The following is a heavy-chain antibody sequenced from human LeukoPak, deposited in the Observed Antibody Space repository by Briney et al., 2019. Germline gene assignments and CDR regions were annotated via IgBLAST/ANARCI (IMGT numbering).Heavy chain of an antibody. J-gene: IGHJ2*01. CDR2: ISRGGST. CDR3: ARRRYFDL. Sequence: SETLSLTRAVYGGPYSGYYWSWIRQPPGKGLEWIGEISRGGSTNYNPSLKSRVTISVDTSKTQFSLKLSSVPAADTAVYYCARRRYFDLWGRGTLVTVSS. V-gene: IGHV4-34*01. CDR1: GGPYSGYY.